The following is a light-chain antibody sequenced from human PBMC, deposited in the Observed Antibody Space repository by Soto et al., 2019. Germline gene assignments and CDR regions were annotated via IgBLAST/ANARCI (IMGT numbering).Light chain of an antibody. CDR3: KECYRTCRQ. Sequence: DIVMTQSPDSLAVSLGESATTNGKSSQSVLYSSNNKNYLAWYQQKPGQPPKLLIYWASTRESGVPDRFSGSGSGTDFTLTISSLQAKDVAGYFCKECYRTCRQFGLGTKVDIK. J-gene: IGKJ1*01. V-gene: IGKV4-1*01. CDR2: WAS. CDR1: QSVLYSSNNKNY.